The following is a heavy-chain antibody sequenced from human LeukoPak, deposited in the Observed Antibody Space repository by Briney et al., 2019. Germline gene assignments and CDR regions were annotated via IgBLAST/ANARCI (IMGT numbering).Heavy chain of an antibody. D-gene: IGHD7-27*01. V-gene: IGHV3-33*01. CDR1: GFAFSSYG. Sequence: GGSLRLSCAASGFAFSSYGMHWVRQAPGKGLEWVAVIWYDGSNKYYADSVKGRFTLSRDNSKNTLYLQMNSLRAEDTAVYYCAAWGSGLDYWGQGTLVTVSS. J-gene: IGHJ4*02. CDR3: AAWGSGLDY. CDR2: IWYDGSNK.